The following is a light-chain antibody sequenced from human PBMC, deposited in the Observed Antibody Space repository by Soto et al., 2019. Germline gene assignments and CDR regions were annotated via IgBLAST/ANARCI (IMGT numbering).Light chain of an antibody. J-gene: IGLJ2*01. CDR1: SNDVGGYNY. CDR3: SSYAISSSLII. V-gene: IGLV2-14*01. Sequence: QSVLTQPASVSGSPGQSITISCTGTSNDVGGYNYVSWYQQHPGKAPKHIIYEVSNRPSGVSNRFSGSKSGNTASLTISGLRAEDEADYYCSSYAISSSLIIFGGGTKL. CDR2: EVS.